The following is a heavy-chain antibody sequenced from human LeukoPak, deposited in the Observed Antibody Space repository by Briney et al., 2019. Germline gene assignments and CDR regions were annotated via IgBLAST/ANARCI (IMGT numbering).Heavy chain of an antibody. Sequence: GGSLRLSCAASGFTLRSYTMNWVRQAPGKGLEWVSCINSDGSSTSYADSVKGRFTISRDNAKNTLYLQMNSLRAEDTAVYYCARVRLIAARVPLGYWGQGTLVTVSS. J-gene: IGHJ4*02. D-gene: IGHD6-6*01. CDR1: GFTLRSYT. CDR3: ARVRLIAARVPLGY. CDR2: INSDGSST. V-gene: IGHV3-74*01.